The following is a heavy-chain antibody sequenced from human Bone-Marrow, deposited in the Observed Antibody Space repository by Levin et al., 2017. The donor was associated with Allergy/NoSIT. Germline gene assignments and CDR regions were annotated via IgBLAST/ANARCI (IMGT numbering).Heavy chain of an antibody. CDR2: VYYSGNT. V-gene: IGHV4-39*01. CDR3: ARHRFDRTAYYDIDYFDP. Sequence: NASETLSLTCTVSGGFISRDSYYWGWIRQSPGKGLEWIGSVYYSGNTYYNPSLESRVTISVDTSKSQFSLKLSSVTAADAAVYYCARHRFDRTAYYDIDYFDPWGQGTLVTVSS. J-gene: IGHJ5*02. CDR1: GGFISRDSYY. D-gene: IGHD3-22*01.